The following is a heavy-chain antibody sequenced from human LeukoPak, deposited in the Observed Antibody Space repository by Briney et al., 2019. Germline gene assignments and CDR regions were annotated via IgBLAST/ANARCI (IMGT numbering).Heavy chain of an antibody. Sequence: GGSLRLSCAASGFTFSSYSMNWVRQAPGKGLEWVSSISSSSSYIYYADSVKGRFTTSRDNAKNSLYLQMNSLRAEDTAVYYCARAKWELLPSVPFDYWGQGTLVTVSS. D-gene: IGHD1-26*01. CDR3: ARAKWELLPSVPFDY. CDR1: GFTFSSYS. CDR2: ISSSSSYI. J-gene: IGHJ4*02. V-gene: IGHV3-21*01.